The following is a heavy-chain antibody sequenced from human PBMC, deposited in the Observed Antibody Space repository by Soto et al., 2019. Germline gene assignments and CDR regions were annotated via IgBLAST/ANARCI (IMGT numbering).Heavy chain of an antibody. CDR3: ARGRVTMVRGVLDY. Sequence: QVQLQQWGAGLLKPSETLSLTCAVYGGSFSGYYWSWIRQPPGKGLEWIGGINHSGSTNYNPSLKSRVAISVDTSKTQFSLKLSSVTAADTAVYYCARGRVTMVRGVLDYWGQGTLVTVSS. CDR1: GGSFSGYY. CDR2: INHSGST. J-gene: IGHJ4*02. D-gene: IGHD3-10*01. V-gene: IGHV4-34*01.